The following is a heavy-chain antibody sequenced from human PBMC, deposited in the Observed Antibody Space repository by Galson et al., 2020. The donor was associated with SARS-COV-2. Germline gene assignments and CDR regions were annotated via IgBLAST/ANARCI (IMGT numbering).Heavy chain of an antibody. Sequence: GESLKIFCKASGYTSISYGISWVRQAPGQGLDWMGGISGYNGNTHHAQKFQGRVTMSTDTSTSTSYMELRSLGSEDTATYYCAREGRLFWCDYWGQGSLFTVSS. V-gene: IGHV1-18*01. J-gene: IGHJ4*02. D-gene: IGHD2-21*01. CDR3: AREGRLFWCDY. CDR2: ISGYNGNT. CDR1: GYTSISYG.